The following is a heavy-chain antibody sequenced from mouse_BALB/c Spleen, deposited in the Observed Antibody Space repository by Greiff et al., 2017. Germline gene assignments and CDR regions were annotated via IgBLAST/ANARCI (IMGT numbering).Heavy chain of an antibody. CDR3: ARDRNDSELGRGYFDY. CDR1: GFTFSSYG. D-gene: IGHD4-1*01. J-gene: IGHJ2*01. Sequence: EVHLVESGGGLVQPGGSLKLSCAASGFTFSSYGMSWVRQTPDKRLELVATINSNGGSTYYPDSVKGRFTISRDNAKNTLYLQMSSLKSEDTAMYYCARDRNDSELGRGYFDYWGQGTTLTVSS. CDR2: INSNGGST. V-gene: IGHV5-6-3*01.